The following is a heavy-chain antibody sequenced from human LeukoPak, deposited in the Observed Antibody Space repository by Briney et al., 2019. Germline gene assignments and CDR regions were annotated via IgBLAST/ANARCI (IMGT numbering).Heavy chain of an antibody. Sequence: PGGSLRLSCAASGFTFGSYAMSWVRQAPGKGLEWVSAISGSGGSTYYADSVKGRFTISRDNAKNSLYLQMTSLRAEDTAVYYCARDPGTGAFDIWGQGTMVTVSS. D-gene: IGHD6-13*01. CDR1: GFTFGSYA. J-gene: IGHJ3*02. CDR3: ARDPGTGAFDI. CDR2: ISGSGGST. V-gene: IGHV3-23*01.